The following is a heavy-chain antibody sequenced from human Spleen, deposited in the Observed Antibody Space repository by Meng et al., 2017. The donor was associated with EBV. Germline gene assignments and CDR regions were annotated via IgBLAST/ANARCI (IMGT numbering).Heavy chain of an antibody. CDR2: ISNIGRT. D-gene: IGHD2-8*02. Sequence: QGPLPESGPGLVEPSQTLSLTCTVSGGSFSTGGYYWSWIRQPPGKGLEWIGYISNIGRTYYNPSLKSRVTISVDTSKKQFSLKLNSVTAADTAVYYCARWAGGVCFYCDYWGQGTLVTVSS. CDR3: ARWAGGVCFYCDY. CDR1: GGSFSTGGYY. J-gene: IGHJ4*02. V-gene: IGHV4-30-4*01.